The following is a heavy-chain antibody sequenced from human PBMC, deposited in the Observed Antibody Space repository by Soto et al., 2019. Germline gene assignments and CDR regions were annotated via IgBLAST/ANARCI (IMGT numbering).Heavy chain of an antibody. CDR1: GFSLSTSGVG. CDR2: IYWDDDK. J-gene: IGHJ4*02. V-gene: IGHV2-5*02. Sequence: QITLKESGPTLVKPTQTLTLTCTFSGFSLSTSGVGVGWIRQPPGKALEWLALIYWDDDKRYSPSLKSRLTITKDTSKNPVVLTMTNMDPVDTATYYCAHIEGYCSGGSCYSPREPKFDYWGQVTLVTVSS. D-gene: IGHD2-15*01. CDR3: AHIEGYCSGGSCYSPREPKFDY.